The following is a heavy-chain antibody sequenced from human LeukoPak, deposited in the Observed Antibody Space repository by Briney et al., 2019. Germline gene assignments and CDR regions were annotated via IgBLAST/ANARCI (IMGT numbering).Heavy chain of an antibody. J-gene: IGHJ6*02. CDR2: ISSSSSYI. CDR1: GFTFSSYS. Sequence: GGSLRLSCAASGFTFSSYSMNWVRQAPGKGLEWVSSISSSSSYIYYADSVKGRFTISRDNAKNSLYLQMNSLRAEDTAVYYCASSRTPYYYYGMDVWGQGTTVTVSS. CDR3: ASSRTPYYYYGMDV. V-gene: IGHV3-21*01.